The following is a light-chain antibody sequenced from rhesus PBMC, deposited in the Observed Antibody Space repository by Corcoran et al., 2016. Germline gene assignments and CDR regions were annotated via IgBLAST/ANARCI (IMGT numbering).Light chain of an antibody. CDR2: SAY. CDR1: ERVCSY. CDR3: QQYNDLLFT. V-gene: IGKV3-40*03. Sequence: EIVMTQSPATLSLSPGETATPSCRASERVCSYLAWYQQKPGQAPKLLVHSAYFRATGIPNRFSGSGSRTEFTLTISSLKPDDIGVYHCQQYNDLLFTFGPGTKLDIK. J-gene: IGKJ3*01.